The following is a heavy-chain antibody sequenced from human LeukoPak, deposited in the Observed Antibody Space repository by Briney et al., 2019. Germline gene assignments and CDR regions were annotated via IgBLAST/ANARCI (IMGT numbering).Heavy chain of an antibody. Sequence: PGRSLRLSCAASGFTFNDHAMYWVRQAPGKGLEWGSGINWNSDNIGYADSVKGRFTISRDDAKNSLFLQMNSLRTEDTALYYCARASYYYDATGLGAVDIWGQGTMVTVSS. V-gene: IGHV3-9*01. D-gene: IGHD3-22*01. J-gene: IGHJ3*02. CDR3: ARASYYYDATGLGAVDI. CDR2: INWNSDNI. CDR1: GFTFNDHA.